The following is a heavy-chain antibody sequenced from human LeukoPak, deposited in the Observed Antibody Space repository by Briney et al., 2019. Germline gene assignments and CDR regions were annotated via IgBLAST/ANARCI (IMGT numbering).Heavy chain of an antibody. CDR3: AKHLRATNTYIFFGLDV. Sequence: GGSLRLSCAATGFTFKDYGMHWVRQPPGKGLEWVSGINWNGGGTDYADSVKGRFTISRDYAKNSLYLQMTSLRPEDTALYYCAKHLRATNTYIFFGLDVWGQGTTVTVSS. V-gene: IGHV3-9*01. CDR1: GFTFKDYG. J-gene: IGHJ6*02. D-gene: IGHD1-26*01. CDR2: INWNGGGT.